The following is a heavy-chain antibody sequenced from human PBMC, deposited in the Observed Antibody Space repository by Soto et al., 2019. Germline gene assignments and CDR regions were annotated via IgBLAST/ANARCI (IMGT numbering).Heavy chain of an antibody. V-gene: IGHV4-31*03. CDR1: GGSISSGGYY. J-gene: IGHJ3*02. Sequence: SDTLSLTCTVSGGSISSGGYYWSWIRQHPGKGLEWIGYIYYSGSTYYNPSLKSRVTISVDTSKNQFSLKLSSVTAADTAVYYCARKGPKVRGPLDIWGQGTMVTVSS. D-gene: IGHD3-10*01. CDR2: IYYSGST. CDR3: ARKGPKVRGPLDI.